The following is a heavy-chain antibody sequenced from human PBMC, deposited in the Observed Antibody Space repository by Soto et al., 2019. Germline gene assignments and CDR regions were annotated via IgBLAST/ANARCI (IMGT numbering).Heavy chain of an antibody. CDR2: ISGSGGST. Sequence: TGGSLRLSCAASGFTFSSYAMSWVRQAPGKGLEWVSAISGSGGSTYYADSVKGRFTISRDNAKNSLYLQMNSLRAEDTAVYYCAREGYYYYYGMDVWGQGTTVTVSS. J-gene: IGHJ6*02. V-gene: IGHV3-23*01. CDR3: AREGYYYYYGMDV. CDR1: GFTFSSYA.